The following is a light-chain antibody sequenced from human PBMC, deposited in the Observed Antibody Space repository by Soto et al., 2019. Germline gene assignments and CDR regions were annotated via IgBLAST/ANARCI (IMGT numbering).Light chain of an antibody. J-gene: IGKJ1*01. CDR2: KAS. CDR3: QHYNSYSEA. CDR1: QTISSW. V-gene: IGKV1-5*03. Sequence: VGDRVTITCRASQTISSWLAWYQQKPGKAPKLLIYKASTLKTGVPSRLSGSGSGTEFTLTISSLQPDDFATYYCQHYNSYSEAFGQGTKVDIK.